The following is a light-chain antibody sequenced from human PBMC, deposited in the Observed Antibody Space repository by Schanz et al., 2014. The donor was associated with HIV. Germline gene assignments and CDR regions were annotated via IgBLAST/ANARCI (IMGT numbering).Light chain of an antibody. Sequence: QSALTQPASVSGSLGQSITISCTGTSGHRGRYDYLPRYQQHPGQAPKLLIYDVTYRPSGISNRFSGSKSGYTASLTISGLQADDEADYYCSSYAGSKVVFGGGTKLTVL. CDR3: SSYAGSKVV. CDR1: SGHRGRYDY. J-gene: IGLJ2*01. CDR2: DVT. V-gene: IGLV2-14*03.